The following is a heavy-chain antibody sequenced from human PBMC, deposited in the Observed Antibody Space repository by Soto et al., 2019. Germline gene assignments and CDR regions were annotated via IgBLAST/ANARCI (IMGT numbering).Heavy chain of an antibody. J-gene: IGHJ6*02. CDR3: VRHSYYPNHYYYAMDV. Sequence: SETLSLTCAVSGASISSSNWWSWVRHPPGKGLEWIGDIYHDGSTNRNPSLKSRATISVDKSKNQFSLRLTSVTAADTAVYYCVRHSYYPNHYYYAMDVWGQETTVTVSS. CDR2: IYHDGST. CDR1: GASISSSNW. D-gene: IGHD3-22*01. V-gene: IGHV4-4*02.